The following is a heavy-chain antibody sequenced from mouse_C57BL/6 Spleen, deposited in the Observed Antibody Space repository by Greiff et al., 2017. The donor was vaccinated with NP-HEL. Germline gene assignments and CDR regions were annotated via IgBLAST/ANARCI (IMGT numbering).Heavy chain of an antibody. V-gene: IGHV1-15*01. Sequence: VQLQQSGAELVRPGASVTLSCKASGYTFTDYEMHWVKQTPVHGLEWIGAIDPETGGTAHNQKFKGKAILTADKSSSTAYMELRSLTSEDSAVYYCTRNGYYGSPWYFDVWGTGTTVTVSS. CDR3: TRNGYYGSPWYFDV. D-gene: IGHD1-1*01. CDR1: GYTFTDYE. CDR2: IDPETGGT. J-gene: IGHJ1*03.